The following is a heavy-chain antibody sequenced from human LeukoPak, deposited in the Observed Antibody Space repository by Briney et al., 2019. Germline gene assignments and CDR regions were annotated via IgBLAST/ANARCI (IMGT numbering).Heavy chain of an antibody. CDR3: ARVDSGSACAS. Sequence: GGSLRLSCAASGFTLSSYSMHWVRQAPGKGLEFVSAISRNGRNTYYANSVKGRFTTSRDISKNTLYLQMGSLRPEDMAVYYCARVDSGSACASWGQGILVTVSS. CDR2: ISRNGRNT. V-gene: IGHV3-64*01. D-gene: IGHD6-19*01. CDR1: GFTLSSYS. J-gene: IGHJ1*01.